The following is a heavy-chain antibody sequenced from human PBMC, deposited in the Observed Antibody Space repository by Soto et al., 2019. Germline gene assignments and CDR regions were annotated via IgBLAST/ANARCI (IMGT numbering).Heavy chain of an antibody. J-gene: IGHJ4*02. CDR2: INHSGNT. Sequence: QVQLQQWGAGLLKPSETLSLTCAVYGGSFSGYYWSWIRQPPGKGLEWIGEINHSGNTNHNPSLKSRVAISVDTSKSQLSLKPSSVTAADTAVYYCARVRIAGGDYYRDYWGQGTLVSVSS. CDR1: GGSFSGYY. CDR3: ARVRIAGGDYYRDY. D-gene: IGHD4-17*01. V-gene: IGHV4-34*01.